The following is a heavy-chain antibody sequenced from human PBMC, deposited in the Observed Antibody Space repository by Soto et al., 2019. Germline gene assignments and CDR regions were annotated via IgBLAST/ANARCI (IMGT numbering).Heavy chain of an antibody. CDR2: VNPNSGGT. J-gene: IGHJ3*02. Sequence: ASVKVSCKASGYTFTGYYMHWVRQAPGQGLEWMGWVNPNSGGTNYAQKFQGRVTMTRDTSISTAYMELSRLRSDDTAVYYCARALYYYDSSGPKSDAFDIWGQGTMVTVSS. V-gene: IGHV1-2*02. CDR1: GYTFTGYY. CDR3: ARALYYYDSSGPKSDAFDI. D-gene: IGHD3-22*01.